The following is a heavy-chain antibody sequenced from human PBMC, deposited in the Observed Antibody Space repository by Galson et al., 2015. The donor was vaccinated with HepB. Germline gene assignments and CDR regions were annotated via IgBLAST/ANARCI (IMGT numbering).Heavy chain of an antibody. CDR2: ISPYNGAT. Sequence: SVKVSCKASVYPFPNYNINWGRQAPGQGLQWMGWISPYNGATNYAQKFQGRVTMTTDTATTTAYMELRNLRSDDTAVYYCARSGTAAGFLGHWGQGTLVTVSS. V-gene: IGHV1-18*01. D-gene: IGHD6-13*01. J-gene: IGHJ4*02. CDR1: VYPFPNYN. CDR3: ARSGTAAGFLGH.